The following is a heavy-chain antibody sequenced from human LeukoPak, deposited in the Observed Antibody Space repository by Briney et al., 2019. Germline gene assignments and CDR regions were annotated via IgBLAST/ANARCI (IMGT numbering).Heavy chain of an antibody. D-gene: IGHD3-10*01. J-gene: IGHJ4*02. CDR2: ISYDGIKK. V-gene: IGHV3-30*18. CDR1: GFTFSNHA. Sequence: PGRSLRLSCAASGFTFSNHAMHWVRQSPGKGLEWVAVISYDGIKKYYADFVKGRFTISRDNSKNTLYLHMSSLRPEDTAVYYCAKGLDYYGSGSYYGVTPGSDSWDQGTLVTVSS. CDR3: AKGLDYYGSGSYYGVTPGSDS.